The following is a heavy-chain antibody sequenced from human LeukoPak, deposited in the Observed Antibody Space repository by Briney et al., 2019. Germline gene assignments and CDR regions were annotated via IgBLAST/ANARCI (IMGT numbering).Heavy chain of an antibody. CDR1: GYSFNKFG. V-gene: IGHV1-18*01. J-gene: IGHJ4*02. CDR3: VRVGSAYGDPLEFDF. CDR2: ISGHNGNT. Sequence: ASVKVSCKASGYSFNKFGISWVRQAPGRGLEWMGWISGHNGNTDSAQKFQDRVTMSTDNSMSTAYLELRSLRSGDTAVYFCVRVGSAYGDPLEFDFWGQGTLVTVSS. D-gene: IGHD4-17*01.